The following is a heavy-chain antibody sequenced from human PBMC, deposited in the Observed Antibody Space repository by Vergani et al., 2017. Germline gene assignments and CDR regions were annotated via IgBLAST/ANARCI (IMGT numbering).Heavy chain of an antibody. J-gene: IGHJ4*02. CDR2: INPNSGGT. CDR3: ARDPSIAVAGSKDY. CDR1: GGTFSSYA. D-gene: IGHD6-19*01. Sequence: QVQLVQSGAEVKKPGSSVKVSCKASGGTFSSYAISWVRQAPGQGLEWMGWINPNSGGTNYAQKFQGRVTMTRDTSISTAYMELSRLRSDDTAVYYCARDPSIAVAGSKDYWGQGTLVTVSS. V-gene: IGHV1-2*02.